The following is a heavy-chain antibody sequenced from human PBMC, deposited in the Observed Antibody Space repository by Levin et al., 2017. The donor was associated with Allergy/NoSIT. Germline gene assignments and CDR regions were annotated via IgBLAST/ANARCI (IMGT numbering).Heavy chain of an antibody. Sequence: SLKISCAASGFTFADYAMHWVRQVPGKGPEWVSGISSISDSIVYADSVKGRFTISRDNAKNFLYLQMNSLRTEDTALYYCAKSPTSRIEYYFDNWGQGTLVTVSS. J-gene: IGHJ4*02. CDR1: GFTFADYA. V-gene: IGHV3-9*01. D-gene: IGHD2-2*01. CDR3: AKSPTSRIEYYFDN. CDR2: ISSISDSI.